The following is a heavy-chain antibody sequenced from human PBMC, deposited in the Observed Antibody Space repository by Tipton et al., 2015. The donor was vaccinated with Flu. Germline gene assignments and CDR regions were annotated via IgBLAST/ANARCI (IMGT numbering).Heavy chain of an antibody. D-gene: IGHD3-22*01. CDR1: GGSISSSSYY. CDR3: ASLYYYDTTDYYGQRDY. Sequence: TLSLTCTVSGGSISSSSYYWGWIRQPPGKGLEWIGSIYYSGSTYYNPSLKSRVTISVDTSKNQFSLKLSSVTAADTAVYYCASLYYYDTTDYYGQRDYWGQGTLATVSS. J-gene: IGHJ4*02. V-gene: IGHV4-39*01. CDR2: IYYSGST.